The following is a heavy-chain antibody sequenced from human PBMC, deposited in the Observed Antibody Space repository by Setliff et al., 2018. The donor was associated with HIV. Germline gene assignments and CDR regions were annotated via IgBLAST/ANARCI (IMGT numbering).Heavy chain of an antibody. V-gene: IGHV1-18*01. D-gene: IGHD2-2*01. J-gene: IGHJ4*02. CDR2: ISAYNGNT. CDR1: GYTFTSCG. Sequence: ASVKVSCKASGYTFTSCGISWVRQAPGQGIEWMGWISAYNGNTNYAQNLQGRVTMTIDTSTSTAYMELRSLRSDDTAVYYCARERWSRYCSSSSCYRDLDYWGQGTLVTVSS. CDR3: ARERWSRYCSSSSCYRDLDY.